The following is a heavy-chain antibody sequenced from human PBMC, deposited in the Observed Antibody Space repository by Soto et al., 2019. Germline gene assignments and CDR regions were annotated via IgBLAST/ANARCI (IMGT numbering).Heavy chain of an antibody. Sequence: EVQLLEPGGGLVQPGGSLRLSCAASGITISNYPMSWVRQAPGKGLDWVSGIRGSGDRTDYGDSAKGRFNISKDMSKNSLSLQLDSLGVEDTAVYFCVKDDGGYPSTAPHWGQGTLVTVSS. J-gene: IGHJ4*02. V-gene: IGHV3-23*01. CDR1: GITISNYP. D-gene: IGHD3-22*01. CDR3: VKDDGGYPSTAPH. CDR2: IRGSGDRT.